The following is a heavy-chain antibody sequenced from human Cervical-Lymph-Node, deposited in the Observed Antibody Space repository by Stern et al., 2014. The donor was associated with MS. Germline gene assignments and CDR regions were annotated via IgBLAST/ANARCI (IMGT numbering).Heavy chain of an antibody. V-gene: IGHV5-51*03. CDR1: GYSFTNYW. CDR2: IYPSDSDT. Sequence: VQLGQSGAEVKKPGESLKISCKTAGYSFTNYWIGWVRQMPGKGLEWMGVIYPSDSDTSYSPSFQGQVIISADKSIGTAYLQWRSLKASDSGIYYCARGAPPENWGQGTLVTVSS. D-gene: IGHD1-26*01. CDR3: ARGAPPEN. J-gene: IGHJ4*02.